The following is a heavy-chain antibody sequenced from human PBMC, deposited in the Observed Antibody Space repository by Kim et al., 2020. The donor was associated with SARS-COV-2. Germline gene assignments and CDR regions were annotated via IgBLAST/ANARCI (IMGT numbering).Heavy chain of an antibody. V-gene: IGHV3-30*18. D-gene: IGHD3-22*01. CDR1: GFTFSSYG. J-gene: IGHJ4*02. Sequence: GGSLRLSCAASGFTFSSYGMHWVRQAPGKGLEWVAVISYDGSNKYYADSVKGRFTISRDNSKNTLYLQMNSLRAEDTAVYYCAKEARYYDSSGYYYGYWGQGTLVPVSS. CDR2: ISYDGSNK. CDR3: AKEARYYDSSGYYYGY.